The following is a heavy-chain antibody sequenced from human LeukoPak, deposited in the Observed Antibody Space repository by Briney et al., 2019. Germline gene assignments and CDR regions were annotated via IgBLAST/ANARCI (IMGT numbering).Heavy chain of an antibody. CDR1: DGSINDYY. V-gene: IGHV4-34*01. D-gene: IGHD3-22*01. CDR2: INHSGST. Sequence: SETLSLTCLVSDGSINDYYWSWIRQPPGKGLEWIGEINHSGSTNYNPSLKSRVTISVDTSKNQFSLKLSSVTAADTAVYYCARGPPGYYDSSGYPPIRYWGQGTLVTVSS. J-gene: IGHJ4*02. CDR3: ARGPPGYYDSSGYPPIRY.